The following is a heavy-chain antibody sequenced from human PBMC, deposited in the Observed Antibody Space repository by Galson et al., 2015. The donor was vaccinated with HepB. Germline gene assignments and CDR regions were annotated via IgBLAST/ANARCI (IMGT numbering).Heavy chain of an antibody. CDR3: AREGIAAAVDWFDP. Sequence: SLRLSCAASGFKFNLYAMHWIRQAPGKGLEWVAVISYDGRNKHYADSVKGRFSISRDNSKDTLYLQMNSLSDEDTAVYYCAREGIAAAVDWFDPWGQGTLVTVSS. CDR2: ISYDGRNK. V-gene: IGHV3-30*04. CDR1: GFKFNLYA. D-gene: IGHD6-13*01. J-gene: IGHJ5*02.